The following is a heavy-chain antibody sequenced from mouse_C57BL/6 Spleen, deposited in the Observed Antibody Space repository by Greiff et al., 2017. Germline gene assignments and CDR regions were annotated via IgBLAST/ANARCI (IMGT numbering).Heavy chain of an antibody. CDR1: GYTFTSYW. D-gene: IGHD6-1*01. CDR2: IHPNSGST. Sequence: QVQLQQPGAELVKPGASVKLSCKASGYTFTSYWMHWVKQRPGQGLEWIGMIHPNSGSTNYNEKFKSKATLTVDKSSSTAYMHLSSLTSEDSAVYYCAREGASGFAYWGQGTLVTVSA. J-gene: IGHJ3*01. V-gene: IGHV1-64*01. CDR3: AREGASGFAY.